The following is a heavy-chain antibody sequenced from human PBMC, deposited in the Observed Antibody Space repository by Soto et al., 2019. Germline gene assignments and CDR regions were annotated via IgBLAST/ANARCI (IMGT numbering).Heavy chain of an antibody. D-gene: IGHD6-6*01. V-gene: IGHV4-59*01. CDR2: IYYSGSA. Sequence: SETLSLTCTVSGGSISSYYWSWIRQPPGKGLEWIGYIYYSGSANYNPSLKSRVTISVDTSKNQFSLKLSSVTAADTAVYYCARVGAARLIGAFDIWGQGTMVTVSS. J-gene: IGHJ3*02. CDR1: GGSISSYY. CDR3: ARVGAARLIGAFDI.